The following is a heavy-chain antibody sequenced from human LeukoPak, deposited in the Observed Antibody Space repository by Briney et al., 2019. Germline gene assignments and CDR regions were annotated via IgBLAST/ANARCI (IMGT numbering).Heavy chain of an antibody. J-gene: IGHJ6*02. CDR2: NSYSGRT. D-gene: IGHD5-24*01. CDR3: ARDSGDGYNYYYYGMDV. CDR1: GGSISSSGFY. V-gene: IGHV4-39*02. Sequence: PSEPLSLTCTVSGGSISSSGFYCGWIRQPPGKGLEWIGTNSYSGRTYSNPSLKSRVTISVDTSENQFSLRMSSVTAADTAVYYCARDSGDGYNYYYYGMDVWGQGTTVTVSS.